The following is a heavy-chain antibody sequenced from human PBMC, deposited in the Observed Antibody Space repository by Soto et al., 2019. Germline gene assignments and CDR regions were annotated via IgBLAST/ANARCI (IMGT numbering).Heavy chain of an antibody. CDR1: GFSFGGYA. Sequence: GGSLRLSCAASGFSFGGYAMRWVRQAPGKGLEWVASIPYDGDNRKYADSVKGRFTISRDNAKDMLYLHMSSLGSDDTSVYYCAREYLDYGPDVWGQGTSVTVSS. CDR3: AREYLDYGPDV. CDR2: IPYDGDNR. V-gene: IGHV3-30-3*01. J-gene: IGHJ6*02.